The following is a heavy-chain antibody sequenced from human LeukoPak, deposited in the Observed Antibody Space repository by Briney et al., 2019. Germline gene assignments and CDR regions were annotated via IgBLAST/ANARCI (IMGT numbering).Heavy chain of an antibody. CDR1: GFTFSSYS. J-gene: IGHJ6*04. V-gene: IGHV3-21*01. D-gene: IGHD3-10*02. CDR3: AELGITMIGGV. CDR2: ISSSSSYI. Sequence: GGSLRLSCAASGFTFSSYSMNRVRQAPGKGLEWVSSISSSSSYIYYADSVKGRFTISRDNAKNSLYLQMNSLRAEDTAVYYCAELGITMIGGVWGKGTTVTISS.